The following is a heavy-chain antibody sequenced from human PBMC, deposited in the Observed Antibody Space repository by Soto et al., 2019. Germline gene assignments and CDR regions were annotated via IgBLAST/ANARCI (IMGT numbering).Heavy chain of an antibody. D-gene: IGHD2-2*01. CDR2: ISAYNGNT. Sequence: ASVKLSCKASGYTFTSYGSSWVRQAPGQGLEWMGWISAYNGNTNYAQKLQGRVTMTTDTSTSTAYMELRSLRSDGTAVYYCARDNPIVVVPAASLGPWGQGTLVTVSS. V-gene: IGHV1-18*01. CDR1: GYTFTSYG. CDR3: ARDNPIVVVPAASLGP. J-gene: IGHJ5*02.